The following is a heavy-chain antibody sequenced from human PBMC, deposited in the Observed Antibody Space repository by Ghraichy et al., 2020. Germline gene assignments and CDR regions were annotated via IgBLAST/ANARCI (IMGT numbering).Heavy chain of an antibody. V-gene: IGHV4-59*01. J-gene: IGHJ4*02. CDR3: ARLLSPYGSGSYFDY. Sequence: SETLSLTCTVSGGSISSYYWSWIRQPPGKGLEWIGYIYYSGSTNYNPSLKSRVTISVDTSKNQFSLKLSSVTAADTAVYYCARLLSPYGSGSYFDYWGQGTLVTVSS. CDR1: GGSISSYY. CDR2: IYYSGST. D-gene: IGHD3-10*01.